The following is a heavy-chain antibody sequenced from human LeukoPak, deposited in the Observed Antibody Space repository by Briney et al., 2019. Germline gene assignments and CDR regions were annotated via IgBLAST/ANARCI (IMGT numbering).Heavy chain of an antibody. J-gene: IGHJ3*02. V-gene: IGHV3-21*01. D-gene: IGHD1-7*01. CDR3: ARDELELWEGGHGFDI. CDR1: GFTFSSYS. Sequence: GGSLRLSCAASGFTFSSYSMNWVRQAPGKGLEWVSSISSSSSYIYYADSVKGRFITSRDNAKNSLYLQMNSLRAEDTAVYYCARDELELWEGGHGFDIWGQGTMVTVSS. CDR2: ISSSSSYI.